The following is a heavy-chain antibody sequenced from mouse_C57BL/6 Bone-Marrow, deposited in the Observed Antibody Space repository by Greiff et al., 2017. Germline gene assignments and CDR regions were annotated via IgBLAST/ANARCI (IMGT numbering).Heavy chain of an antibody. D-gene: IGHD1-1*01. CDR2: IDPSDSYT. CDR1: GYTFTSYW. V-gene: IGHV1-69*01. Sequence: QVQLQQPGAELVMPGASVKLSCKASGYTFTSYWMHWVKQRPGQGLEWIGEIDPSDSYTNYKQKFKGESTLTVDKSSSTADMQLSSLTSEDCGVYYWARAGGLLLGGYCDVWGTGTTVTVSS. J-gene: IGHJ1*03. CDR3: ARAGGLLLGGYCDV.